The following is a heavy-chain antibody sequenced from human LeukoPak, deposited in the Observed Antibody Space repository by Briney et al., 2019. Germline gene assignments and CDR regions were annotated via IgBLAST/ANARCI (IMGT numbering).Heavy chain of an antibody. D-gene: IGHD2-21*02. CDR1: GYTFTSYG. CDR3: ARDAQKPNIVVVTEGPDDAFDI. Sequence: ASVKVSCKASGYTFTSYGISWVRQAPGQGLEWMGWISAYNGNTNYAQKLQGRVTMTTDTSTSTAYMELRSLRSDDTAVYYCARDAQKPNIVVVTEGPDDAFDIWGQGTMVTVSS. V-gene: IGHV1-18*01. J-gene: IGHJ3*02. CDR2: ISAYNGNT.